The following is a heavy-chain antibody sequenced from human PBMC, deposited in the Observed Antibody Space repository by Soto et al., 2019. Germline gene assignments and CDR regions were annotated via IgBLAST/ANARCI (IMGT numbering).Heavy chain of an antibody. CDR1: GFTFSSYA. D-gene: IGHD3-10*01. V-gene: IGHV3-30-3*01. CDR2: ISDDGSKK. CDR3: ARDCLNYYGTTYCFDY. J-gene: IGHJ4*02. Sequence: QVQLVESGGGVVQPGRSLRLSCAASGFTFSSYAMHWVRQAPGKGLEWVAVISDDGSKKYYADSVKGRFTISRDNSKNTLYLQMHSLRAEDTAVYYRARDCLNYYGTTYCFDYWVQVTLVTVSS.